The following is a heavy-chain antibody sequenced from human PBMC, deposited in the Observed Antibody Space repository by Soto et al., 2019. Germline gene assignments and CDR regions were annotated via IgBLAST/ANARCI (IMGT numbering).Heavy chain of an antibody. CDR1: GFTFDAYP. CDR3: AEGKGGSGWFQPPFDGFDM. J-gene: IGHJ3*02. Sequence: EVQLVESGGGLVQPGRSLRLSCAASGFTFDAYPMHWVRQAPGKGLEWVSGISWNSDTIAYADAVKGRFTISRDNARNSLYLKMNSLRAEDTAMYYCAEGKGGSGWFQPPFDGFDMWGQGTMVTVSS. CDR2: ISWNSDTI. D-gene: IGHD6-19*01. V-gene: IGHV3-9*01.